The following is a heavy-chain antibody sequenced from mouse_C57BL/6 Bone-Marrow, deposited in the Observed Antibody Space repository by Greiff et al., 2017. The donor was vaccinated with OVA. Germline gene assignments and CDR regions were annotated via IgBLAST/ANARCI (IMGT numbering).Heavy chain of an antibody. CDR3: ARSSNYEGDYAMDY. J-gene: IGHJ4*01. Sequence: QVQLQQPGAELVKPGASVKLSCKASGYTFTSYWMQWVTQRPGQGLEWIGEIDPSDSYTNYNQKFKGKATLTVDTSSSTAYMQLSSLTSEDSAVYYCARSSNYEGDYAMDYWGQGTSVTVSS. CDR2: IDPSDSYT. D-gene: IGHD2-5*01. V-gene: IGHV1-50*01. CDR1: GYTFTSYW.